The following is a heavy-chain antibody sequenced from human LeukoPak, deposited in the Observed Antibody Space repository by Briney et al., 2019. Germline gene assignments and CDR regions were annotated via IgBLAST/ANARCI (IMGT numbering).Heavy chain of an antibody. CDR2: INNDGSST. V-gene: IGHV3-74*01. D-gene: IGHD3-3*01. CDR3: ARDRVAPDY. Sequence: GGSLRLSCAASGFTFSNYWMHLVRRAPGKGLVWVSRINNDGSSTSYADSVKGRFTISRDNARNTLFLQMNSLRAEDTAVYYCARDRVAPDYWGQGTLVTVSS. J-gene: IGHJ4*02. CDR1: GFTFSNYW.